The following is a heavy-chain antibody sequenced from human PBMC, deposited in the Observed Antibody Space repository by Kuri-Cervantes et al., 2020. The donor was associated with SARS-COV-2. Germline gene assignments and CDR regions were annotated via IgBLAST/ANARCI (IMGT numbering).Heavy chain of an antibody. J-gene: IGHJ4*02. CDR2: IYYSGST. D-gene: IGHD2-15*01. Sequence: SETLSLTCTVAGYSISSGYYWGWIRQPPGKGLEWIGYIYYSGSTNYNPSLKSRVTVSVDTSKNQFSLKLSSVTAADTAVYYGARARYCSGGSCYWDYWGQGTLVTVSS. V-gene: IGHV4-61*01. CDR1: GYSISSGYY. CDR3: ARARYCSGGSCYWDY.